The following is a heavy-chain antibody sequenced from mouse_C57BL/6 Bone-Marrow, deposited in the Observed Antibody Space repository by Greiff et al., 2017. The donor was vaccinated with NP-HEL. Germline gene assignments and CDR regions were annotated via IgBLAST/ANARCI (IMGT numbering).Heavy chain of an antibody. V-gene: IGHV14-2*01. CDR2: IDPEDGET. D-gene: IGHD1-1*01. CDR3: ARRYGSRYYFDY. Sequence: EVKLMESGAELVKPGASVKLSCTASGFNIKDYYMHWVKQRTEQGLEWIGRIDPEDGETKYAPKFQGKATITADTSSNTAYLQLSSLTSEDTAVYYCARRYGSRYYFDYWGQGTTLTVSS. CDR1: GFNIKDYY. J-gene: IGHJ2*01.